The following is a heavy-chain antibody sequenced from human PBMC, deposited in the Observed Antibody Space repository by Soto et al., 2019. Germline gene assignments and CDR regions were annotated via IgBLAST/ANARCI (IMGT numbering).Heavy chain of an antibody. CDR1: GGTFSSYA. D-gene: IGHD2-2*01. V-gene: IGHV1-69*06. J-gene: IGHJ6*03. CDR3: ARVPDIVVVPAARGNYYYYMDV. CDR2: IIPIFGTA. Sequence: SVKVSCKASGGTFSSYAISWVRQAPGQGLEWMGGIIPIFGTANYAQKFQGRVTVTADKSTSTAYMELSSLRSEDTAVYYCARVPDIVVVPAARGNYYYYMDVWGKGTTVTAP.